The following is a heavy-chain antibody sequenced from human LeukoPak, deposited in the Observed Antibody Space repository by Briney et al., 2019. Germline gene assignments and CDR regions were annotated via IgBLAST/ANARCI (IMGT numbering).Heavy chain of an antibody. CDR1: GYTFTSYY. J-gene: IGHJ5*02. CDR2: INPSGGST. D-gene: IGHD3-22*01. Sequence: ASVKVSCKASGYTFTSYYMHWVRQAPGQGLEWMGIINPSGGSTSYAQKFQGRVTMTRDMSTSTVYMELSSLRSEDTAVYYCARDESSYYDSSGYFSPGNWFDPWGQGTLVTVSS. CDR3: ARDESSYYDSSGYFSPGNWFDP. V-gene: IGHV1-46*01.